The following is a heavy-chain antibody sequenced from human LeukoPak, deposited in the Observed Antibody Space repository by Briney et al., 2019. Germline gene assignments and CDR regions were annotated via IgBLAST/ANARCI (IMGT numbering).Heavy chain of an antibody. CDR2: IHHSGIT. D-gene: IGHD4-23*01. Sequence: SETLSLTCTVSSASISSDNWWNWVRQPPGKGLEWIGEIHHSGITNYNPSLGSPVTISIDKSNNQFSLRLSSVTAADTAVYFCARDLISRLITPSRWGQGTLVTVSS. V-gene: IGHV4-4*02. J-gene: IGHJ4*02. CDR1: SASISSDNW. CDR3: ARDLISRLITPSR.